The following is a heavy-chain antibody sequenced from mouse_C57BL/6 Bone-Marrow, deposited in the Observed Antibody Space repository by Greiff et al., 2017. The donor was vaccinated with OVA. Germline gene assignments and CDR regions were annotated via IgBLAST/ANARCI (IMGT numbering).Heavy chain of an antibody. CDR3: AKITTVVASDY. V-gene: IGHV1-78*01. J-gene: IGHJ2*01. CDR1: GYTFTDHT. CDR2: IYPRDGST. D-gene: IGHD1-1*01. Sequence: VKVVESDAELVKPGASVKISCKVSGYTFTDHTIHWMKQRPEQGLEWIGYIYPRDGSTKYNEKFKGKATLTADKSSSTAYMQLNSLTSEDSAVYFCAKITTVVASDYWGQGTTLTVSS.